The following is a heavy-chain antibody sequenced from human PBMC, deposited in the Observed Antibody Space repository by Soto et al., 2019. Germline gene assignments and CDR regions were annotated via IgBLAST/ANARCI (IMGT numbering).Heavy chain of an antibody. J-gene: IGHJ3*01. D-gene: IGHD1-20*01. Sequence: GASVKVSCKASGYTFSNYYIHWVRPAPGQGPEWMGMTSPGRGGTDYAQKFQGRVTMTRDTSTSTVYMELSSLRSEDTAVYYCTSSIITRDGTVAFDLLGQAXLVTVSS. V-gene: IGHV1-46*03. CDR3: TSSIITRDGTVAFDL. CDR1: GYTFSNYY. CDR2: TSPGRGGT.